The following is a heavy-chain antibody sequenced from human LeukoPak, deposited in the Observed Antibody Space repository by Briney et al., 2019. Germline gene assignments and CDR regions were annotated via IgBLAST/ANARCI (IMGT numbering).Heavy chain of an antibody. CDR3: AHRRVSLTAAGHFDY. D-gene: IGHD6-13*01. CDR1: GFSLSTRGVG. J-gene: IGHJ4*02. Sequence: SGPTLVNPTQTLTLTCTFSGFSLSTRGVGVGWIRQPPGKALEWLSLIYWNDDKRYSPSLKSRLTITKDTSKNQLVLTMTNMDPVDTATYYCAHRRVSLTAAGHFDYWGQGTLVTVSS. V-gene: IGHV2-5*01. CDR2: IYWNDDK.